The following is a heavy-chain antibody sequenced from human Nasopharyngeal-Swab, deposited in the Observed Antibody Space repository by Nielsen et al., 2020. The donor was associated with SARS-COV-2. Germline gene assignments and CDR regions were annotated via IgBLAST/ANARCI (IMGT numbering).Heavy chain of an antibody. CDR2: ISGIDGST. CDR3: AKGRYYYDTSGHLLFDY. CDR1: GFSFSSYD. D-gene: IGHD3-22*01. V-gene: IGHV3-23*01. J-gene: IGHJ4*02. Sequence: GSLKISCAASGFSFSSYDMSWVRQAPGKGLEWVSGISGIDGSTYYADSVKGRFTISRDSSKNTLYLQMSSLRAEDTAVYYCAKGRYYYDTSGHLLFDYWGQGTLVTVSS.